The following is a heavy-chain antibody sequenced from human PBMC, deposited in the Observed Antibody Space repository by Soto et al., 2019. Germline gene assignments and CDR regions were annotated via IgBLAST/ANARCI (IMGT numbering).Heavy chain of an antibody. D-gene: IGHD3-16*01. Sequence: QVQLVESGGGVVQPGTSLRLSCAASRLTFSAHAMHWVRQAPGTGLEWVALIWSDGSRGFYADSVKGRFTISRDNFKNTLYLQMNSLGAEDTAVYYCAGEPKGGAYDMDVWGQGTTVTVSS. V-gene: IGHV3-33*01. CDR3: AGEPKGGAYDMDV. CDR1: RLTFSAHA. J-gene: IGHJ6*02. CDR2: IWSDGSRG.